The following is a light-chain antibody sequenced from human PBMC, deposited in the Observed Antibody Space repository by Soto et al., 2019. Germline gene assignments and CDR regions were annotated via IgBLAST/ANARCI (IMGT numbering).Light chain of an antibody. CDR2: GAS. J-gene: IGKJ4*01. Sequence: ELLMTQSPATLSVSPGESATPSCRASKSISSNLAWYQQKPGQPPRLLIYGASTRTTGIPARFSGSGSGPVFTLTTSSLQSDDFAVYYCQQYNDCPPLTFGGGTKVEIK. CDR1: KSISSN. V-gene: IGKV3-15*01. CDR3: QQYNDCPPLT.